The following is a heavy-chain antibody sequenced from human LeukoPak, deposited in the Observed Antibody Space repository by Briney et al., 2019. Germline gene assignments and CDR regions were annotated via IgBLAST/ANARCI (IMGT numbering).Heavy chain of an antibody. Sequence: SETLSLTCTVSGGSISSGGSYWSWIRQHPGKGLEWIGYIYYSGSTYYNPSLKSRVTISVDTSKNQFSLKLSSVTAADTAVYYCARALNGPYYFDYWGQGTLVTVSS. CDR3: ARALNGPYYFDY. J-gene: IGHJ4*02. D-gene: IGHD2-8*01. CDR1: GGSISSGGSY. V-gene: IGHV4-31*03. CDR2: IYYSGST.